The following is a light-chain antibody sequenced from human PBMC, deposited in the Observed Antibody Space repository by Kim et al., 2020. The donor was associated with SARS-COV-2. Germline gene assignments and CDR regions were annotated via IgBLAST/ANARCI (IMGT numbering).Light chain of an antibody. CDR3: QQDNNWPPYI. Sequence: VSTRKSPPLPCRASQSVSSHLALYQQKPGQAPRPLNYGSSTRATGIPARFSGSGSGKEFTLTLSSLQSEDFAVYYRQQDNNWPPYIFGQENNLE. CDR2: GSS. V-gene: IGKV3-15*01. J-gene: IGKJ2*01. CDR1: QSVSSH.